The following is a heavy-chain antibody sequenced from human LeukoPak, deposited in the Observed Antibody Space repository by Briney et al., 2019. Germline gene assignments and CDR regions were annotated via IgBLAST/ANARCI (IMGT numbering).Heavy chain of an antibody. V-gene: IGHV1-18*01. CDR3: ARAVGLYTVTPGGY. Sequence: APVKVSCKASGYTFTSYGISWVRQAPGQGLEWMGWISAYNGNTNYAQKLQGRVTMTTDTSTSTAYMELRSLRSDDTAVYYCARAVGLYTVTPGGYWGQGTLVTVSS. D-gene: IGHD4-17*01. CDR2: ISAYNGNT. CDR1: GYTFTSYG. J-gene: IGHJ4*02.